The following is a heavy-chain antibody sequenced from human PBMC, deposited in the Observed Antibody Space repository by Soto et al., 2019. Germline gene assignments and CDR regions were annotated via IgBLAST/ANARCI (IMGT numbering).Heavy chain of an antibody. CDR1: GGTFSSYT. J-gene: IGHJ6*03. Sequence: ASVKVSCKASGGTFSSYTISWVRQAPGQGLEWMGRIIPILGIANYAQKFQGRVTITADKSTSTAYMELSSLRSEDTAVYYCARQPCSSTSCEESYYYYYMDVWGKGTTVTVSS. CDR2: IIPILGIA. V-gene: IGHV1-69*02. D-gene: IGHD2-2*01. CDR3: ARQPCSSTSCEESYYYYYMDV.